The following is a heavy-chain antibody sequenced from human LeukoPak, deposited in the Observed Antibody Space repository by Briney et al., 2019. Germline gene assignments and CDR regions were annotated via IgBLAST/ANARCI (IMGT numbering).Heavy chain of an antibody. D-gene: IGHD3-22*01. CDR3: ARDYYDSSAAYFDY. Sequence: ASVKVSCKASGYTFTGYYMHWVRQAPGQGHEWMGWINPNSGGTNYAQKFQGRVTMTRDTSISTAYMELSRLRSDDTAVYYCARDYYDSSAAYFDYWGQGTLVTVSS. J-gene: IGHJ4*02. CDR1: GYTFTGYY. V-gene: IGHV1-2*02. CDR2: INPNSGGT.